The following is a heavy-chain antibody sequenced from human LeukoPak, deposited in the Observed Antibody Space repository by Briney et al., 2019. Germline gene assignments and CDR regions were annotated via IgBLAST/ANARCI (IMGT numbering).Heavy chain of an antibody. CDR2: IYYSGST. CDR3: ARGSGWISHYFDY. CDR1: GGSISSSSYY. V-gene: IGHV4-39*07. Sequence: KPSETLSLTCTVSGGSISSSSYYWGWIRQPPGKGLEWIGSIYYSGSTYYNPSLKSRVTISVDTSKNQFSLKLSSVTAADTAVYYCARGSGWISHYFDYWGQGTLVTVSS. J-gene: IGHJ4*02. D-gene: IGHD6-19*01.